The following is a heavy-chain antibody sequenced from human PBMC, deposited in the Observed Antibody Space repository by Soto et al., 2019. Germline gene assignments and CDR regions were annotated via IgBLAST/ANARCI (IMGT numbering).Heavy chain of an antibody. V-gene: IGHV4-59*01. CDR2: IYKSGST. CDR1: GGSISSYY. J-gene: IGHJ6*02. CDR3: ARQNYYYYYGMDV. Sequence: QVQLQESGPGLVKPSETLSLTCNISGGSISSYYWSWIRQPPGKGLEWIGYIYKSGSTGYNPALKSRVTLSVDTSKNQVSLMLSSVTAADPAVYYCARQNYYYYYGMDVWGQGTTVTVSS.